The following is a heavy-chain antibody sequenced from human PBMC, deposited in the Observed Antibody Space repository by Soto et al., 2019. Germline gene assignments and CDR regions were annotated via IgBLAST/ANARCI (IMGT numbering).Heavy chain of an antibody. CDR2: IYPGDSDT. CDR1: GYSFTSYW. D-gene: IGHD3-22*01. V-gene: IGHV5-51*01. CDR3: ARQCDSSGYYYGY. Sequence: GESLKISCNGSGYSFTSYWIGWVRQMPGKGLEWMGIIYPGDSDTRYSPSFQGQVTISADKSISTAYLQWSSLKASDTAMYYCARQCDSSGYYYGYWGQGTLVTVSS. J-gene: IGHJ4*02.